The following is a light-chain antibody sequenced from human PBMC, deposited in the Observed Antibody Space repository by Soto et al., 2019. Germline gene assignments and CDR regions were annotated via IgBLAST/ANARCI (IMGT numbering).Light chain of an antibody. Sequence: DIQMTQSPSTLSASVGDRVTITCRASQSISSWLAWYQQKPGKAPKLLIYDASSLESGVPSRFSGSGSGTEFTLTISSLQPEDFATYYCQQFNSLFGQGTRLEIK. J-gene: IGKJ5*01. CDR3: QQFNSL. CDR2: DAS. V-gene: IGKV1-5*01. CDR1: QSISSW.